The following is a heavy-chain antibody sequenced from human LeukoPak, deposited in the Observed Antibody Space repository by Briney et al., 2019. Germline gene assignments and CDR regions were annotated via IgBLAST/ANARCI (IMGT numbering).Heavy chain of an antibody. V-gene: IGHV4-4*09. CDR2: IYTSGST. D-gene: IGHD3-10*01. J-gene: IGHJ6*02. Sequence: KPSETLSLTCTVSGGSISSYYWSWIRQPPGKGLEWIGYIYTSGSTNYNPSLKSRVTISIDTSKNQFSLKLSSVTAADTAVYYCARDRGYHGSGSYGEEPGPYYYYGMDVWGQGTTVTVSS. CDR3: ARDRGYHGSGSYGEEPGPYYYYGMDV. CDR1: GGSISSYY.